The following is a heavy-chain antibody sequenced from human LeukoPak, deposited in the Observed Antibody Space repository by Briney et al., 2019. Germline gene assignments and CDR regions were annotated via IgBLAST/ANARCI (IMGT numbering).Heavy chain of an antibody. CDR2: IFPSGGEI. J-gene: IGHJ4*02. V-gene: IGHV3-23*01. Sequence: GGSLRLSCAASGFTFSSYGMIWVRQPPGKGLEWVSSIFPSGGEIHYADSVRGRFTISRDNSKSTLSLQMNSLRAEDTAIYYCATYRQVLLPFESWGQGTLVTVSS. D-gene: IGHD2-8*02. CDR1: GFTFSSYG. CDR3: ATYRQVLLPFES.